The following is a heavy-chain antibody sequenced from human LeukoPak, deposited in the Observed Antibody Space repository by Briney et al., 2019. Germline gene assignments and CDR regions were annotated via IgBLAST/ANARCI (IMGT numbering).Heavy chain of an antibody. V-gene: IGHV3-53*01. CDR2: IYSGGST. J-gene: IGHJ6*02. CDR3: AKAGYSSGRKYGMDV. Sequence: GGSLRLSCAASGFTVSSNYMSWVRQAPGKGLEWVSVIYSGGSTYYADSVKGRFTISRDNSKNTLYVQMNSLRVEDTAVYYCAKAGYSSGRKYGMDVWGQGTTVTVSS. D-gene: IGHD6-19*01. CDR1: GFTVSSNY.